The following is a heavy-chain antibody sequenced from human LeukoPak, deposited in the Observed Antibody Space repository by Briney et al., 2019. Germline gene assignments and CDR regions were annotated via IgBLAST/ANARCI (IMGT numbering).Heavy chain of an antibody. V-gene: IGHV3-74*01. J-gene: IGHJ4*02. D-gene: IGHD3-16*01. CDR3: ARDWGGSGPTSHDY. CDR1: GFTFSSSW. Sequence: PGGSLRLSCAASGFTFSSSWMHWVRQVPGRGLVWVSRISSDGRNTIYADSVKGLFTVSRDNAKNTLYLQMNSLRAEDTAVYYCARDWGGSGPTSHDYWGQGTLVTVSS. CDR2: ISSDGRNT.